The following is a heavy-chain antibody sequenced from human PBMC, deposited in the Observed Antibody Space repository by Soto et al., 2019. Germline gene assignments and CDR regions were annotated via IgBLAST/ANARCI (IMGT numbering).Heavy chain of an antibody. CDR1: GGTFSSYT. V-gene: IGHV1-69*02. Sequence: QVQLVQSGAEVKKPGSSVKVSCKASGGTFSSYTISWVRQAPGQGLEWMGRIIPILGIANYAQKFQGRVTITADKSTSTAYMELSSMRSEDTAVYYCAWILYGGNSPNYYCYGMDVWGQGTTVTVSS. J-gene: IGHJ6*02. D-gene: IGHD4-17*01. CDR2: IIPILGIA. CDR3: AWILYGGNSPNYYCYGMDV.